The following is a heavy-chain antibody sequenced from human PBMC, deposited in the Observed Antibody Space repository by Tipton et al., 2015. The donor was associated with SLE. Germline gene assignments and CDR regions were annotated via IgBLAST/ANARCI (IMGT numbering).Heavy chain of an antibody. Sequence: SLRLSCAGSGFTFSNYEMNWVRQAPGRGLEWISYIGGSGTTTYYADSVRGRFTISRDNARNTLYLQMNSLRAEDTGVYYCVRADDYGDRYYFDSWGQGTLVTVTS. V-gene: IGHV3-48*03. CDR3: VRADDYGDRYYFDS. CDR1: GFTFSNYE. J-gene: IGHJ4*02. CDR2: IGGSGTTT. D-gene: IGHD4-17*01.